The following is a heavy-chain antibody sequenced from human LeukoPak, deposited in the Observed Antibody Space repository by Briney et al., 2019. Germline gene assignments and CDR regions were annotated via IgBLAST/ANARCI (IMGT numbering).Heavy chain of an antibody. CDR2: INPNSGGT. CDR1: GYTFTGYY. Sequence: ASVKVSCKASGYTFTGYYMHWVRQAPGQGLEWMGWINPNSGGTNYAQKFQGRVTMTRDASINTTYMELSRLRSDDTAVYYCARETAGLYDFWSGYYETNWFDPWGQGTLVTVSS. J-gene: IGHJ5*02. V-gene: IGHV1-2*02. CDR3: ARETAGLYDFWSGYYETNWFDP. D-gene: IGHD3-3*01.